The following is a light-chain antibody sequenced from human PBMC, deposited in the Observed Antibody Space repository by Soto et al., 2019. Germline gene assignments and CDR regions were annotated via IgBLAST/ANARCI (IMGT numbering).Light chain of an antibody. V-gene: IGKV1-8*01. Sequence: AIRMTQSPSSISASTGDRVTITCRASQGISSFLAWYQQKPGKAPKLLIYAAATLQRGAPSRFSASGSGTDFTLTISRLQSEDFATYFCQQYLSYPYTFGQGTMLEI. CDR1: QGISSF. CDR2: AAA. J-gene: IGKJ2*01. CDR3: QQYLSYPYT.